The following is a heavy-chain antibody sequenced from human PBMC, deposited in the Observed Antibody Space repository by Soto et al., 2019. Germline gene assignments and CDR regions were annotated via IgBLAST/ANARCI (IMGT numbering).Heavy chain of an antibody. V-gene: IGHV1-3*01. CDR3: ARDPSRDYDYVWGSRTRPIYYFGMDV. J-gene: IGHJ6*02. CDR2: INAGNGNT. Sequence: QAQLVQSGAEVERPGASVKVSCEASGYTFTTYALHWVRQAPGQGLEWMGWINAGNGNTKYSQKFQGRVAITRDTSASTAYMELSSLRYEDTAVYYCARDPSRDYDYVWGSRTRPIYYFGMDVWGQGTTVSVSS. CDR1: GYTFTTYA. D-gene: IGHD3-16*01.